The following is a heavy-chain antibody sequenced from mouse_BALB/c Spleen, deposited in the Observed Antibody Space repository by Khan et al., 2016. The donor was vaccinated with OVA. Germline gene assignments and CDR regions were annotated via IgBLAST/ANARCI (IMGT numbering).Heavy chain of an antibody. Sequence: QIQLVQSGPELKKPGETVQISCKASGFIFTNYGMNWVKQAPGKGLKWMGWINTYTGEPTFADDFKGRFAFSLETSASTAFLQINSLKNDDTATYFCARVGYNGTMDCWGQGTSDTVAS. CDR2: INTYTGEP. D-gene: IGHD2-14*01. V-gene: IGHV9-3-1*01. CDR1: GFIFTNYG. CDR3: ARVGYNGTMDC. J-gene: IGHJ4*01.